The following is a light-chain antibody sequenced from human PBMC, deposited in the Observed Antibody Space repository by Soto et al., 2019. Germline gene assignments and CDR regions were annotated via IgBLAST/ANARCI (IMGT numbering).Light chain of an antibody. CDR2: DAS. V-gene: IGKV3-20*01. CDR3: HQYGSSPRT. J-gene: IGKJ3*01. CDR1: QSISSSY. Sequence: EIVLTQSPGTLSLSPGERATLSCRASQSISSSYLAWYQQKPGQAPRLLMYDASSRATGIPDRFSGSGSGADFTLTISRLEAEDFAVYYCHQYGSSPRTFGPGTKVDIK.